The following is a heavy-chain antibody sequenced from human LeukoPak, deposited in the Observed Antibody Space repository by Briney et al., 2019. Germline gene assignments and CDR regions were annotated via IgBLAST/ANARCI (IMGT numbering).Heavy chain of an antibody. Sequence: GGSLRLSCAASGFTVSGNYMSWVRQAPGKGLEWVSVIYSGGNTYYADSVKGRLTISRDNSKSTLYLQMNSLRAEDTAVYYCARGARGRYSSSWYFDLWGRGTLVTVSS. D-gene: IGHD6-13*01. CDR1: GFTVSGNY. J-gene: IGHJ2*01. V-gene: IGHV3-53*01. CDR2: IYSGGNT. CDR3: ARGARGRYSSSWYFDL.